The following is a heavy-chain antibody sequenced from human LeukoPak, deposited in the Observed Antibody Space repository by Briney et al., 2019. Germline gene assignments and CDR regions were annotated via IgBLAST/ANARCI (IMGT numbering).Heavy chain of an antibody. J-gene: IGHJ4*02. CDR1: GGSISGKY. CDR3: ARVTGYVIEDYFDY. CDR2: IYYIGTT. D-gene: IGHD3-22*01. V-gene: IGHV4-59*01. Sequence: SQTLSLTCSVSGGSISGKYWSWIRQSPGKGLEWIGYIYYIGTTKYNPSLKSRVTISIDTSKNQFSLKLSSVTAADTAMYYCARVTGYVIEDYFDYWGQGTLVTVSS.